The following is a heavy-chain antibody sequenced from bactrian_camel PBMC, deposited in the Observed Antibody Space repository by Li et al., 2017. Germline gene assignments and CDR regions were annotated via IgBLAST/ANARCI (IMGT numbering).Heavy chain of an antibody. D-gene: IGHD6*01. V-gene: IGHV3S6*01. Sequence: QLVESGGGSVQAGGSLRLSCAASGFTHSIYCLGWFHQAPGKEREKVAFYDTDGSTTYAHSVKGRFTISRDNAENTLYLQMNSLKTEDTAVYYCATYLRKHWVVATVDWAYWGQGTQVTVS. CDR2: YDTDGST. CDR3: ATYLRKHWVVATVDWAY. J-gene: IGHJ4*01. CDR1: GFTHSIYC.